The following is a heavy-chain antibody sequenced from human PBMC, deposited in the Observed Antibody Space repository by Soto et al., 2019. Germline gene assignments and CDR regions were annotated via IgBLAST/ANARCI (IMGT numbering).Heavy chain of an antibody. V-gene: IGHV4-61*08. Sequence: QMQLQESGPGLVKSSETLSLTCTVSGGSLNSGAYYWSWIRQSPGKGLEWVGYMYFTVTGSTNDSPSLKSRVTVSVDTSKNQLSLWLTSVTPADTAVYYCERVRRIGSRTHLDFYDYVMDVWGQGTTVTVSS. J-gene: IGHJ6*01. CDR2: MYFTVTGST. CDR1: GGSLNSGAYY. CDR3: ERVRRIGSRTHLDFYDYVMDV. D-gene: IGHD3-10*01.